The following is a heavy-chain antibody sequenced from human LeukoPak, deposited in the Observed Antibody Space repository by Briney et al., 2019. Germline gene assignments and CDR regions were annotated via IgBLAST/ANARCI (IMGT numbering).Heavy chain of an antibody. CDR3: ASPGRTDAFDI. Sequence: PGGSLRLSCAASGFTFSSYWMHWVRQAPGKGLVWVSRINSDGSSTRYADSVKGRFTTSRDNAKNTLYLQMNSLRAEDTAVYYCASPGRTDAFDIWGQGTMVTVSS. J-gene: IGHJ3*02. CDR2: INSDGSST. V-gene: IGHV3-74*01. CDR1: GFTFSSYW.